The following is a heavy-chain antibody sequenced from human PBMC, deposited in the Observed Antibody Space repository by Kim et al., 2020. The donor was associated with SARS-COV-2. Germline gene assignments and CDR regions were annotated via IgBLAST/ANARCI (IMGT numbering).Heavy chain of an antibody. CDR2: ISSNGGST. CDR1: GFTFSSYA. V-gene: IGHV3-64D*09. D-gene: IGHD5-12*01. CDR3: VKVRHIVATMHLPSDY. J-gene: IGHJ4*02. Sequence: GGSLRLSCSASGFTFSSYAMHWVRQAPGKGLEYVSAISSNGGSTYYADSVKGRFTISRDNSKNTLYLQMSSLRAEDTAVYYCVKVRHIVATMHLPSDYWGQGTLVTVSS.